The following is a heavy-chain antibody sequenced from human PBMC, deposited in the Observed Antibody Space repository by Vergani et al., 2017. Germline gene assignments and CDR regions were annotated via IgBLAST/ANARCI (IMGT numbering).Heavy chain of an antibody. J-gene: IGHJ4*02. CDR1: GDSISSGVYY. CDR3: ARMGGYDEGDAFRIGYFDS. D-gene: IGHD3-22*01. Sequence: QVQLQESGPGLVKPSQTLSLTCSVSGDSISSGVYYWNWIRQHPGKGLWWIGYIYSTGSTHHNPSLRRRINMSVDTSKNHFSLKLNSVTAADTAMYYCARMGGYDEGDAFRIGYFDSWVPRMLEAVCS. CDR2: IYSTGST. V-gene: IGHV4-31*03.